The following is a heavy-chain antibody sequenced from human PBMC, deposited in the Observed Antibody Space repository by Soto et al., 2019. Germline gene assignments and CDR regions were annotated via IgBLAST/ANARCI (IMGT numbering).Heavy chain of an antibody. D-gene: IGHD2-8*02. Sequence: EVQLLESGGGLIQPGGSLGLSCVTSGFTFSNYAMSWVRQAPGKGLEWVSGFGVDGVTYYADSVRGRFTISRDNSKNTLHLQMNSLRVEDTTLYYCAKAKGSFDHTGPDQWGQGTLVTVSS. CDR2: FGVDGVT. V-gene: IGHV3-23*01. CDR1: GFTFSNYA. CDR3: AKAKGSFDHTGPDQ. J-gene: IGHJ4*02.